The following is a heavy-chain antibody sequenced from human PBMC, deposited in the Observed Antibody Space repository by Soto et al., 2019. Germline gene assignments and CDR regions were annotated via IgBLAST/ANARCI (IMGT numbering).Heavy chain of an antibody. Sequence: EVQLLESGGGLVQPGGSLRLSCAASGFTFSNYAMSWVRQAPGKGLEWVSAISGSGGSTYYAEFVKGRFTISRDNSKNTLYLQMNSLRAEDTAVYYCAIQGMRCSGGSCYYYWGQGTLVTVSS. CDR3: AIQGMRCSGGSCYYY. V-gene: IGHV3-23*01. CDR2: ISGSGGST. J-gene: IGHJ4*02. CDR1: GFTFSNYA. D-gene: IGHD2-15*01.